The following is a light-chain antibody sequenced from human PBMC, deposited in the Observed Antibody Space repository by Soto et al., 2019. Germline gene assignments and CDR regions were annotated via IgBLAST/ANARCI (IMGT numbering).Light chain of an antibody. J-gene: IGKJ1*01. Sequence: EIVLTQSPATLSLSPGERATLSCRASQTVGSYLAWFRQTPGQAPRLLIYGASSRATGIPDRFSGSGSGTDFTLTISRLEPEDFAVYYCQQYGSSPRTFGQGTKVDIK. CDR1: QTVGSY. CDR2: GAS. V-gene: IGKV3-20*01. CDR3: QQYGSSPRT.